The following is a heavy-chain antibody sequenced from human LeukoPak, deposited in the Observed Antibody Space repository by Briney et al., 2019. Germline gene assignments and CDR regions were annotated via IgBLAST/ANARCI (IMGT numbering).Heavy chain of an antibody. CDR1: GGSISSYY. CDR2: ISYSGST. CDR3: ARITMVRGVPNYYYYYMDV. Sequence: SETLSLTCTVSGGSISSYYWTWIRQPPGKGLEWIGYISYSGSTNYNPSLKSRVTISVDTSKNQFSLKLSSVTAADTAVYYCARITMVRGVPNYYYYYMDVWGKGTTVTVSS. J-gene: IGHJ6*03. D-gene: IGHD3-10*01. V-gene: IGHV4-59*01.